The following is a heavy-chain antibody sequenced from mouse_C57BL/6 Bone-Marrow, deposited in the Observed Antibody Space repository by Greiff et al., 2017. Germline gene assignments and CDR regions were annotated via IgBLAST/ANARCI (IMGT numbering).Heavy chain of an antibody. V-gene: IGHV1-55*01. Sequence: QVQLQQPGAELVKPGASVKMSCKASGYTFTSYWITWVKQRPGQGLEWIGDIYPGSGSTNYNEKFKSKATLTVDTSSSTAYMQLSSLTSEDAAVYDCARDWAPIITTVAPDYWGQGTTLTVSS. CDR1: GYTFTSYW. D-gene: IGHD1-1*01. J-gene: IGHJ2*01. CDR2: IYPGSGST. CDR3: ARDWAPIITTVAPDY.